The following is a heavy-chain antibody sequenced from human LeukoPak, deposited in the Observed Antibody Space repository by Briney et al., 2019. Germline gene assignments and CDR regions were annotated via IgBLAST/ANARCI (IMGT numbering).Heavy chain of an antibody. CDR2: ISYDGGNK. J-gene: IGHJ3*02. V-gene: IGHV3-30*18. Sequence: PGGSLRLSCAASGFTFSSYGMHWVRQAPGKGLEWVAVISYDGGNKYYADSVKGRFTISRDNSKNTLYLQMNSLRAEDTAVYYCAKDMVVRGVDDAFDIWGQGTMVTVSS. CDR1: GFTFSSYG. CDR3: AKDMVVRGVDDAFDI. D-gene: IGHD3-10*01.